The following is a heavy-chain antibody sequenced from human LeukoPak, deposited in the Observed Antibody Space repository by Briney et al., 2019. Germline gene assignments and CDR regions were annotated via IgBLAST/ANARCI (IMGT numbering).Heavy chain of an antibody. Sequence: ASVKVSCKASGYTFTGYYMHWVRQAPGQGLEWIGRINPNSGGTNYAQKFQGRVTMTRDTSISTAYMELSRLRSDDTAVYYCARDPDSIAAAGNAFDIWGQGTMVTVSS. CDR3: ARDPDSIAAAGNAFDI. D-gene: IGHD6-13*01. J-gene: IGHJ3*02. CDR2: INPNSGGT. CDR1: GYTFTGYY. V-gene: IGHV1-2*06.